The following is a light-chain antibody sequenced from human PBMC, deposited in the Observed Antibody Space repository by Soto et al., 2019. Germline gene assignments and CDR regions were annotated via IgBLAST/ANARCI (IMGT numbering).Light chain of an antibody. CDR3: QVWHIGSYRV. J-gene: IGLJ3*02. Sequence: SYELTQPPSVSVAPGQTATISCGGNNVGSKVVHWYQQKPGQAPVLVVYDDTYRPSGIPERFSGSNSGNTATLTISRVEAGDEADYYCQVWHIGSYRVFGGGTKLTFL. V-gene: IGLV3-21*02. CDR1: NVGSKV. CDR2: DDT.